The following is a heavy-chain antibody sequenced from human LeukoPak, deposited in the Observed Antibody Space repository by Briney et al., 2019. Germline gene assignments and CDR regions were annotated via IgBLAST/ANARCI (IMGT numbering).Heavy chain of an antibody. Sequence: SGGSLRLSCAASGFTFSGSAMHWVRQASGKGLEWVGLIRSSTNNYATAYAASVRGRFTISRDASKDTTYLQMNSLKTEDTAVYYCTGGSGWYSPDYWGQGTLVTVSS. CDR1: GFTFSGSA. CDR2: IRSSTNNYAT. V-gene: IGHV3-73*01. D-gene: IGHD6-19*01. CDR3: TGGSGWYSPDY. J-gene: IGHJ4*02.